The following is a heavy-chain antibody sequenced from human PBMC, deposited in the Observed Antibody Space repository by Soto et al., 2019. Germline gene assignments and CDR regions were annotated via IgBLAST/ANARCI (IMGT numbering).Heavy chain of an antibody. Sequence: EVQLVESGGVVVQPGGSLRLSCAASGFTFDDYTMHWVRQAPGKGLEWVSLISWDGGSTYYADSVKGRFTISRDNRKNSLYLQMNSLRTEDTALYYCAKDSLRCCSGGSCYFDYWGQGTLVTVSS. CDR3: AKDSLRCCSGGSCYFDY. CDR2: ISWDGGST. J-gene: IGHJ4*02. V-gene: IGHV3-43*01. D-gene: IGHD2-15*01. CDR1: GFTFDDYT.